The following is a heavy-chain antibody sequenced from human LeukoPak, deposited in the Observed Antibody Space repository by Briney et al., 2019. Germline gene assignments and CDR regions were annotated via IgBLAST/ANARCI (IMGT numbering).Heavy chain of an antibody. CDR1: GGSISSGDYY. J-gene: IGHJ4*02. CDR2: IYYSGST. V-gene: IGHV4-30-4*01. Sequence: SETLSLTCTVSGGSISSGDYYWSWIRKPPGKGLEWIGYIYYSGSTYYNPSLKSRVTISVDTSKNQFSLKLSSVTAADTAVYYCAVTPSYSSSWYVGYWGQGTLVTVSS. D-gene: IGHD6-13*01. CDR3: AVTPSYSSSWYVGY.